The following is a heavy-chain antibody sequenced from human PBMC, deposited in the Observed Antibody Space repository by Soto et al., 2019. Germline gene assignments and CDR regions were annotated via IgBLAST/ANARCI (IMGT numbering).Heavy chain of an antibody. CDR3: ARASDSAYSSSWYSAFDV. V-gene: IGHV4-30-4*01. Sequence: PSETLSLTCTVSGGSISSGDYFWSWIRQPPGNGLEWIANIYHSGSTHYNPSLRNRVFMSVDTSTNRFSLNLTSVTAADTAVYYCARASDSAYSSSWYSAFDVWGQGTMVTV. CDR2: IYHSGST. CDR1: GGSISSGDYF. J-gene: IGHJ3*01. D-gene: IGHD6-13*01.